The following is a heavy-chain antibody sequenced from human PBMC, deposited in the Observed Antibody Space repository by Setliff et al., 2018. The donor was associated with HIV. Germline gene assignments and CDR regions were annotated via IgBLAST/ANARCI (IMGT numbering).Heavy chain of an antibody. D-gene: IGHD2-2*01. Sequence: PGGSLRLSCAGSGSGGSGFTFSDYYMSWIRQAPGKGLEWVSYISNSGSTIYYADSVKGRFSISRDNAKNSLYLQMNSLRAEDTAVYYCARDSRTGYFDSWGQGTLVTVSS. J-gene: IGHJ4*02. V-gene: IGHV3-11*04. CDR2: ISNSGSTI. CDR1: GFTFSDYY. CDR3: ARDSRTGYFDS.